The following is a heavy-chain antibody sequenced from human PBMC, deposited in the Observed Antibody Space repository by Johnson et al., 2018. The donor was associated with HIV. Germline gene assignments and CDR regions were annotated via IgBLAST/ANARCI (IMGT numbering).Heavy chain of an antibody. Sequence: QVQLVESGGGVVQPGGSLRLSCAASGITFSDYYMSWIRQAPGKGLEWVSYISNSAITLYYADSVKGRFSISRDNAKSSVYLQMNSLRAEDTAVYHCARRGLANAFDIWGQGTMVTVSS. CDR1: GITFSDYY. D-gene: IGHD3-10*01. V-gene: IGHV3-11*04. CDR3: ARRGLANAFDI. J-gene: IGHJ3*02. CDR2: ISNSAITL.